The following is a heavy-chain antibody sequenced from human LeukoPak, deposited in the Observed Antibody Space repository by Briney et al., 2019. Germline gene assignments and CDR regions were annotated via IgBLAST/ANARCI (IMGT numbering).Heavy chain of an antibody. J-gene: IGHJ4*02. Sequence: SETLSLTCTVSGGSINSYYWSWIRQPPGKGLEWIGYIYYSGSTNYNPSLRSRVTISVDTSKNQFSLKLSSVAAADTAVYYCARHAGGGHCGGGSCFFPDYWGQGTLVTVSS. D-gene: IGHD2-15*01. CDR3: ARHAGGGHCGGGSCFFPDY. CDR2: IYYSGST. CDR1: GGSINSYY. V-gene: IGHV4-59*08.